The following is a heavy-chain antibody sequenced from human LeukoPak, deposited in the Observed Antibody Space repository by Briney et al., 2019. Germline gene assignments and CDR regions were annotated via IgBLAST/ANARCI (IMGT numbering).Heavy chain of an antibody. D-gene: IGHD2-2*01. J-gene: IGHJ6*03. CDR2: IYHSGST. CDR1: GYSISSGYY. V-gene: IGHV4-38-2*01. Sequence: SETLSLTCAVSGYSISSGYYWGWIRQPPGKGLEWIGNIYHSGSTYYNPSLKSRVTISVDTSKNQFSLKLSSVPAADTAGYYCARQGSSTSSYYYMDVWGKGTTVTVSS. CDR3: ARQGSSTSSYYYMDV.